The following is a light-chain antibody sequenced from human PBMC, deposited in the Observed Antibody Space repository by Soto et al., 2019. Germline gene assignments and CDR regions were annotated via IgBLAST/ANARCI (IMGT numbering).Light chain of an antibody. V-gene: IGKV1-5*03. CDR1: QSISSW. J-gene: IGKJ5*01. Sequence: ASVGDRVTITCRASQSISSWLAWYQQKPGKAPKLLIYKASSLESGVPSRFSGSGSGTEFTLTISSLQPDDFATYYCQQYNSYSITFGQGTRLEIK. CDR3: QQYNSYSIT. CDR2: KAS.